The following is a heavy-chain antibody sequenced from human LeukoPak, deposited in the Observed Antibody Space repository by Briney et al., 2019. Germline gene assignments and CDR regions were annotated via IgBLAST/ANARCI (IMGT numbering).Heavy chain of an antibody. V-gene: IGHV4-59*12. D-gene: IGHD3-9*01. CDR2: IYYSGST. J-gene: IGHJ4*02. Sequence: PSETLSLTCTVSGGSISSYYWSWIRQPPGKGLEWIGYIYYSGSTNYNPSLKSRVTISVDTSKNQFSLKLSSVTAADTAVYYCARGRHDIAHDYWGQGTLVTVSS. CDR1: GGSISSYY. CDR3: ARGRHDIAHDY.